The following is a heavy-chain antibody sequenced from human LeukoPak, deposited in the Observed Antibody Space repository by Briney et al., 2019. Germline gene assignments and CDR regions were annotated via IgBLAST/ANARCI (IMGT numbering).Heavy chain of an antibody. CDR1: GFTFSSYS. CDR2: ISSSSSHI. V-gene: IGHV3-21*01. J-gene: IGHJ4*02. D-gene: IGHD5-12*01. CDR3: ARDPGMVATYTKDPFDY. Sequence: GGSLRLSCAASGFTFSSYSMNWVRQAPGKGLEWVSSISSSSSHIYYADSVKGRFTISRDNAKNSLYLQMNSLRAEDTAVYYCARDPGMVATYTKDPFDYWGQGTLVTVSS.